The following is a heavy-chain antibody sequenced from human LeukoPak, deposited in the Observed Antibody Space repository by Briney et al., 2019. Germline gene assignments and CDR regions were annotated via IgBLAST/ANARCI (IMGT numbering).Heavy chain of an antibody. J-gene: IGHJ4*02. CDR2: IYYSGST. Sequence: SETLSLTCTVSGGSISRYYWSWIRQPPGKGLEWIGYIYYSGSTNYNPPLKSRVTISVDTSKNQFSLKLSSVTAADTAVYYCARLTSRELPPDYWGQGTLVTVSS. D-gene: IGHD1-26*01. CDR3: ARLTSRELPPDY. CDR1: GGSISRYY. V-gene: IGHV4-59*08.